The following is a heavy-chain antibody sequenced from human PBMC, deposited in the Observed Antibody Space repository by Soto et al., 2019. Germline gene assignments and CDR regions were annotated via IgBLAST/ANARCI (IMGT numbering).Heavy chain of an antibody. J-gene: IGHJ1*01. V-gene: IGHV1-69*02. CDR1: GGTFSSYT. CDR3: ARTDSSGYQRGPGYFQH. Sequence: QVQLVQSGAEVKKPGSSVKVSCKASGGTFSSYTISWVRQDPGQGLEWMGRIIPILGIANYAQKFQGRVTITTDKSTSTGYMELSRLRSEDTAVYDCARTDSSGYQRGPGYFQHWGQGTLVTVSS. D-gene: IGHD3-22*01. CDR2: IIPILGIA.